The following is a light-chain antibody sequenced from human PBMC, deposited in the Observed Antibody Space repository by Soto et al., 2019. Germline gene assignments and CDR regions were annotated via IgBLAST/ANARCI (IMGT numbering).Light chain of an antibody. V-gene: IGKV3-15*01. J-gene: IGKJ1*01. CDR2: GAS. CDR1: QNVGSN. CDR3: QQWIRWT. Sequence: EIVMTQSPATLSVSPGDRVTLSCRASQNVGSNVAWFQQRPSQAPRLLIYGASTRAAGIPGRFSGGGSDTEFTLTISSLQSEDFATYYCQQWIRWTFGQGTRLELK.